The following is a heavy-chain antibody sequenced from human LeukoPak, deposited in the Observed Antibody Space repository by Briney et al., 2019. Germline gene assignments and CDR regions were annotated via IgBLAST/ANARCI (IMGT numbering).Heavy chain of an antibody. J-gene: IGHJ4*02. Sequence: PSETLSLTCTVSGGSISSGGYYWSWIRQHPGKGLEWIGYIYYSGSTYYNPSLKSRVTISVDTSKNQFSLKLSSVTAADTAVYYCARVQSNSGYGRYYFDYWGQGTLVTVSS. CDR2: IYYSGST. CDR3: ARVQSNSGYGRYYFDY. D-gene: IGHD3-22*01. V-gene: IGHV4-31*03. CDR1: GGSISSGGYY.